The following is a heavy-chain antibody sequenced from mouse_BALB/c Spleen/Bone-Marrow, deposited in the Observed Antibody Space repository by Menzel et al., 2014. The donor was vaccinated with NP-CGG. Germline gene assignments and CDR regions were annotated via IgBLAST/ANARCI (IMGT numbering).Heavy chain of an antibody. D-gene: IGHD2-4*01. V-gene: IGHV14-3*02. J-gene: IGHJ3*01. CDR1: GFNIKDTY. Sequence: VQLKQSGAELVKPGASVKLSCTTSGFNIKDTYIHWVKQRPEQGLEWIGRIDPAKGNTKFVPKFQGKATVTADTSSNTANLHRSSLTSEDTAVYYCTRSWGNYDGAWFAYWGQGTLVTVSA. CDR2: IDPAKGNT. CDR3: TRSWGNYDGAWFAY.